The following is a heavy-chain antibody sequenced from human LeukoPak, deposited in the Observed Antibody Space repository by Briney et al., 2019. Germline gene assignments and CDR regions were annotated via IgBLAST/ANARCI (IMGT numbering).Heavy chain of an antibody. J-gene: IGHJ5*02. V-gene: IGHV4-39*01. CDR1: GGSIGSSSYY. D-gene: IGHD3-3*01. CDR2: IYYSGST. CDR3: ARADSYYDFWSGTYNWFDP. Sequence: SETLSLTCTVSGGSIGSSSYYWGWIRQPPGKGLEWIGSIYYSGSTYYNPSLKSRVTISVDTSKNQFSLKLSSVTAADTAVYYCARADSYYDFWSGTYNWFDPWGQGTLVTVSS.